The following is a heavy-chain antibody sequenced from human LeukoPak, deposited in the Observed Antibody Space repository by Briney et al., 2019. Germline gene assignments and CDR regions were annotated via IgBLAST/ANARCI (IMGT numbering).Heavy chain of an antibody. CDR1: GFTFDDYA. V-gene: IGHV3-43D*03. D-gene: IGHD2-15*01. Sequence: GGSLRLSCAASGFTFDDYAMHWARQAPGKGLEWVSLISWDGGSTYYADSVKGRFTISRDNTKNSLYLQMNSLRAEDTALYYCARGAVVVAATDDAFEIWGQGTMVTVSS. J-gene: IGHJ3*02. CDR3: ARGAVVVAATDDAFEI. CDR2: ISWDGGST.